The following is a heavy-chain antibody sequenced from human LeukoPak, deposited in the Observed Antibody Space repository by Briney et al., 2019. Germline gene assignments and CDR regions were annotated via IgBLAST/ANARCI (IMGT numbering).Heavy chain of an antibody. CDR2: IYYSGST. Sequence: PSETLSLTCTVSGESISGFYWTWIRQPPGKGLEWIGYIYYSGSTNYNPSPKSRVTISVDTSKNQISLKLSSVTAADTAVYYCARGVVIAPQTFDYWGQGTLVTVSS. CDR3: ARGVVIAPQTFDY. J-gene: IGHJ4*02. CDR1: GESISGFY. D-gene: IGHD2-21*01. V-gene: IGHV4-59*01.